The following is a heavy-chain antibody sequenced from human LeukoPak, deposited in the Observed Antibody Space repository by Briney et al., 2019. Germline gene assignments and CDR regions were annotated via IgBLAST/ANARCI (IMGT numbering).Heavy chain of an antibody. J-gene: IGHJ5*02. CDR3: AKLEVGRFDP. Sequence: SETLSLTCTVSGASIRRHYWCWIRQPPGPGLGWIGDIYYRGSTTYNPSLKSRVSISLDTSRNQFSLNLSSVTAADTAVYYCAKLEVGRFDPWGQGTLVTVSS. CDR2: IYYRGST. V-gene: IGHV4-59*11. CDR1: GASIRRHY. D-gene: IGHD7-27*01.